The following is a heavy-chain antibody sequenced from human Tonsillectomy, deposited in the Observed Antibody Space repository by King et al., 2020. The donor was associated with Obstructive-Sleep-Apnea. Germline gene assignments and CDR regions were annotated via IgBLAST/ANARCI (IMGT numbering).Heavy chain of an antibody. Sequence: VQLQESGPGLVKPSETLSLTCTVSGGSISSSSYYWGWIRQPPGKGLEWIGSIYYSGSTYYNPSLKSRVTISVDTSKNQFSLKLSSVTAADTAVYYCARLKSYYDILTGYVRYDAFDIWGQGTMVTVSS. CDR1: GGSISSSSYY. CDR3: ARLKSYYDILTGYVRYDAFDI. D-gene: IGHD3-9*01. CDR2: IYYSGST. J-gene: IGHJ3*02. V-gene: IGHV4-39*01.